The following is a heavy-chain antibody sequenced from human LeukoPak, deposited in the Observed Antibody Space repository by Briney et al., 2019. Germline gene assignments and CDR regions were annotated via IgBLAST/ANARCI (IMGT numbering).Heavy chain of an antibody. Sequence: GGSLRLSCAASGCMFDGYVMRWVRQAPGKGLEWVSLISGDGARTYYANSVRGRFTISRDNSENSLYLQMNRLRTEDTALYYCAKGYSSTWYQDGPDYWGQGTLVTVSS. CDR3: AKGYSSTWYQDGPDY. V-gene: IGHV3-43*02. J-gene: IGHJ4*02. CDR2: ISGDGART. CDR1: GCMFDGYV. D-gene: IGHD6-13*01.